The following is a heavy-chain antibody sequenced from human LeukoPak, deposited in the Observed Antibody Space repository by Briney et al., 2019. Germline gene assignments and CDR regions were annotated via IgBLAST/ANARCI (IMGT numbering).Heavy chain of an antibody. CDR3: ARPNGAYYNWLDP. D-gene: IGHD2-8*01. CDR2: INPNSGDT. J-gene: IGHJ5*02. Sequence: GASVKVSCKASGYTFTDYYIHWVRQAPGQGLEWMEWINPNSGDTNYAQNFQDRVTLTRDTSISTAYMELTNLRSDDTAVYYCARPNGAYYNWLDPWGQGTLVTVSS. CDR1: GYTFTDYY. V-gene: IGHV1-2*02.